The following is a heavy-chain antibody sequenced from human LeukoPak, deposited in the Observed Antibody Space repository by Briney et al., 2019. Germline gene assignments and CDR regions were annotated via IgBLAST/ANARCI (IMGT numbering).Heavy chain of an antibody. CDR1: GYSFTNYW. Sequence: GESLKISCKASGYSFTNYWIGWVRQMPGKCLEWMALINPGDSDTRYSPSFQGQVTISVDKSINTAYLQWRSLRALDTAMYYCARQGSSIVSDYWGQGTLVTVSS. CDR3: ARQGSSIVSDY. V-gene: IGHV5-51*01. D-gene: IGHD2-15*01. J-gene: IGHJ4*02. CDR2: INPGDSDT.